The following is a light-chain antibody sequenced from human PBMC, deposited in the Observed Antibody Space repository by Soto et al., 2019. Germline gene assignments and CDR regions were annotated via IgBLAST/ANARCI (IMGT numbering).Light chain of an antibody. J-gene: IGKJ2*01. V-gene: IGKV1-5*01. CDR3: QQYNDYPYT. CDR2: DAS. Sequence: DIQVTQSPSTLSASVGDRVIIACRASQTADKWVAWYQQKPGKAPNVLIYDASRLESGVPSRFSGSGSGTLFTLTISNLQPDDFATCYCQQYNDYPYTFGQGTKVEI. CDR1: QTADKW.